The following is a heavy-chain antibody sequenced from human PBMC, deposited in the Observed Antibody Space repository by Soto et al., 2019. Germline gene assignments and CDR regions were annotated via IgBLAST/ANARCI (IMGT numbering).Heavy chain of an antibody. V-gene: IGHV1-69*06. D-gene: IGHD6-13*01. Sequence: QVQLVQSGAEAKKPGSSVKVSCKTSGGTFSSYAISWVRPAPGQGLEWMGGIVPPFRTTNYAQKFQGRVTINAAKSTDTVYMEVSGLRSGDSAVYYSARGVYSSNSANLGDRSGLDVWGQGTTVTVSS. CDR2: IVPPFRTT. CDR3: ARGVYSSNSANLGDRSGLDV. CDR1: GGTFSSYA. J-gene: IGHJ6*02.